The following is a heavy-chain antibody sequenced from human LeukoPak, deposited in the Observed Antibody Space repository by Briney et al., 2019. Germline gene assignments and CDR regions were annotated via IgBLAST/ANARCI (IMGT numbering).Heavy chain of an antibody. V-gene: IGHV4-38-2*02. D-gene: IGHD5-24*01. CDR1: GDSISTDYC. CDR2: IYNADNT. CDR3: ARGTDAYKVGNN. Sequence: SETLSLTCTVSGDSISTDYCWTWIRQPPGKGPEWVGTIYNADNTYYNPSLSSRVTISMDTSKNQFSLKVTSVTAADTAVYFCARGTDAYKVGNNWGQGVLVTVSS. J-gene: IGHJ4*02.